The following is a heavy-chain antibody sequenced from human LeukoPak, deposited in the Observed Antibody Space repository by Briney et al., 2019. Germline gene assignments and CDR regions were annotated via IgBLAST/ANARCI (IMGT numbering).Heavy chain of an antibody. Sequence: PGGSLRLSCAASGFTFSSYAMHWVRQAPGKGLEWVAVISYDGSYKDYADSVKGRFTVSRDNAKNSLFLQMNSLRAEDTAIYYCARDSLTLIVGRQRRGLDYWGQGTLVTVSS. D-gene: IGHD3-22*01. CDR3: ARDSLTLIVGRQRRGLDY. J-gene: IGHJ4*02. CDR1: GFTFSSYA. V-gene: IGHV3-30*04. CDR2: ISYDGSYK.